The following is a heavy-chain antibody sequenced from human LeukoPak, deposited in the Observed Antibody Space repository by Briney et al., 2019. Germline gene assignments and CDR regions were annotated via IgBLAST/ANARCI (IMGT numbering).Heavy chain of an antibody. D-gene: IGHD3-10*01. CDR2: IYPGDSDT. J-gene: IGHJ5*02. V-gene: IGHV5-51*01. CDR1: GYSFTSYW. Sequence: GESLKISCKGSGYSFTSYWIGWVRQMPGKGLEWMGIIYPGDSDTRYSPSFQGQVTISADKSISTAYLQWSNLKASDTAMYYCARHASGNPGLVWFGELIETSYHGWFDPWGQGTLVTVSS. CDR3: ARHASGNPGLVWFGELIETSYHGWFDP.